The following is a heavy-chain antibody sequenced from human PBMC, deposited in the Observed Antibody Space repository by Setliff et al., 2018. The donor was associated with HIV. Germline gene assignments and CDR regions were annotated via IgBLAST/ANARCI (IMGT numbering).Heavy chain of an antibody. D-gene: IGHD6-19*01. Sequence: GGSLRLSCEASGFSFSSYTMNWVRQAPGKGLEWVAVILYDGSNKYYADSVKGRFTISRDNLKKRVYLQMSSLRAEDTAVYYCARVGQWLADYWGQGTLVTVSS. CDR3: ARVGQWLADY. CDR1: GFSFSSYT. V-gene: IGHV3-30*04. CDR2: ILYDGSNK. J-gene: IGHJ4*02.